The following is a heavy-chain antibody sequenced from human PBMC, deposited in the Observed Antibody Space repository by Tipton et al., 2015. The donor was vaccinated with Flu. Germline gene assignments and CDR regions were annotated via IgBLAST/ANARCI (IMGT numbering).Heavy chain of an antibody. CDR2: IWYDGSNK. CDR3: ARPPGIAAEYFQH. V-gene: IGHV3-33*01. J-gene: IGHJ1*01. D-gene: IGHD6-13*01. Sequence: SLRLSCAASGFTFSSYGMHWVRQAPGKGLEWVAVIWYDGSNKYYADSVKGRFTLSRDNSKNTLYLQMNSLRAEDTAVYYCARPPGIAAEYFQHWGQGTLVTVSS. CDR1: GFTFSSYG.